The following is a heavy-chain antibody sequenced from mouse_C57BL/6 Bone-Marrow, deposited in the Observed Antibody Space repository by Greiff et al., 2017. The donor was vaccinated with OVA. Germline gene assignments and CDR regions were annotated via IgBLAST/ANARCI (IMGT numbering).Heavy chain of an antibody. V-gene: IGHV1-82*01. D-gene: IGHD1-1*01. Sequence: QVHVKQSGPELVKPGASVKISCKASGYAFSSSWMNWVKQRPGKGLEWIGRIYPGDGDTNYNGKFKGKATLTADKSSSTAYMQLSSLTSEDSAVYFCARKSPFITPVVATGNFDYGGQGTTLTVSS. J-gene: IGHJ2*01. CDR2: IYPGDGDT. CDR3: ARKSPFITPVVATGNFDY. CDR1: GYAFSSSW.